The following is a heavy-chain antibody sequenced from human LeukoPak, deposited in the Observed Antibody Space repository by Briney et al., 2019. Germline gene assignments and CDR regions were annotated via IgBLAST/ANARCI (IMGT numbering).Heavy chain of an antibody. CDR2: IKQDGSEK. CDR3: ARASSIAADGY. CDR1: GFTFSSYS. J-gene: IGHJ4*02. Sequence: GGSLRLSCAASGFTFSSYSMNWVRQAPGKGLEWVANIKQDGSEKYYVDSVKGRFTISRDNAKNSLYLQMNSLRAEDTAVYYCARASSIAADGYWGQGTLVTVSS. V-gene: IGHV3-7*01. D-gene: IGHD6-6*01.